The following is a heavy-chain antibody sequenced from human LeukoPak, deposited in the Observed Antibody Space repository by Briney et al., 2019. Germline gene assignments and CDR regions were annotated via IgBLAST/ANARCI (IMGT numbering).Heavy chain of an antibody. J-gene: IGHJ4*02. CDR2: IKQDGSEK. V-gene: IGHV3-7*01. CDR3: ARKVGSGWTQETDY. CDR1: GFTFSSYW. D-gene: IGHD6-19*01. Sequence: PGGSLRLSCAASGFTFSSYWMSWVRQAPGKGLEWVANIKQDGSEKYYVDSVKGRFTISRDNAKNSLYLQMNSLRAEDTAVYYCARKVGSGWTQETDYWGQGTLVTVSS.